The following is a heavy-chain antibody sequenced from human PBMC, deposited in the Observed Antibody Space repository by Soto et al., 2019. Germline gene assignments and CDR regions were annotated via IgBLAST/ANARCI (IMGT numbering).Heavy chain of an antibody. V-gene: IGHV5-51*01. Sequence: GESLKISCKGSGYSFTSYWIGWVRQMPGKGLEWMGIIYPGDSDTRYSPSFQGQVTISADKSISTAYLQWSSLKASDTAVYYCARATYSSSWYPSLHAFDIWGQGTMVTVSS. CDR2: IYPGDSDT. CDR3: ARATYSSSWYPSLHAFDI. D-gene: IGHD6-13*01. J-gene: IGHJ3*02. CDR1: GYSFTSYW.